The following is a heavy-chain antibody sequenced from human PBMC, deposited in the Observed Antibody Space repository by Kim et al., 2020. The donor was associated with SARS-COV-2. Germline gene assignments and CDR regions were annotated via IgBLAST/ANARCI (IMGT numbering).Heavy chain of an antibody. J-gene: IGHJ6*02. CDR2: IYPGDSEI. CDR1: GYSFTSYW. CDR3: ARLWRGSKYSSSGGMDV. V-gene: IGHV5-51*01. D-gene: IGHD6-6*01. Sequence: GESLKISCEGSGYSFTSYWIGWVRQIPGKGLEWMGIIYPGDSEIRYSPSFQGQVTISADKSISTAYLQWSSLKASDTAMYYCARLWRGSKYSSSGGMDVWGQGTTVSVSS.